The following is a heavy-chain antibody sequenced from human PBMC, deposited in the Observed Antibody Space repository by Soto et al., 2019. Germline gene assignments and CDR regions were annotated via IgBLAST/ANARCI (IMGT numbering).Heavy chain of an antibody. V-gene: IGHV1-46*01. J-gene: IGHJ3*02. CDR2: INPSGGST. CDR1: GYTFTSYY. CDR3: ERVRKLIAGAGDDAFDI. D-gene: IGHD6-13*01. Sequence: ASVKVSCKASGYTFTSYYMHWVRQAPGQGLEWMGIINPSGGSTSYAQKFQGRVTMTRDTSTSTVYMELSSLRSQDTAVYYCERVRKLIAGAGDDAFDIWCQGTMVTVSS.